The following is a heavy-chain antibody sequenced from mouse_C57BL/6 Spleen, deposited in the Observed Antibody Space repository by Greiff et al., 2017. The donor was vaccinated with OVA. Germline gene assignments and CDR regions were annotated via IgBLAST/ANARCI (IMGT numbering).Heavy chain of an antibody. D-gene: IGHD1-1*01. CDR1: GFTFSDYG. CDR3: AREGKNYYGSSYGYFDV. J-gene: IGHJ1*03. Sequence: EVKVVESGGGLVKPGGSLKLSCAASGFTFSDYGMHWVRQAPEKGLEWVAYISSGSSTIYYAYTVKGRFTISRDNAKNTLFLQMTSLRSEDTAMYYCAREGKNYYGSSYGYFDVWGTGTTVTVSS. CDR2: ISSGSSTI. V-gene: IGHV5-17*01.